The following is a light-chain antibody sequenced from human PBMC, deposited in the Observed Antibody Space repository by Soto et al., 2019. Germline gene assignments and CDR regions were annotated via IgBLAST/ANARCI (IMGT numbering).Light chain of an antibody. CDR3: QQYSRLWT. CDR2: DAF. Sequence: DIQMTQSPPTLSASVGDKVTISCRATQNIDNWLAWYQQKPGKAPNLLIYDAFVLENGVPSRFSGSGSGTEFTLTISSLQPEDFATYYCQQYSRLWTFGQGTKV. CDR1: QNIDNW. J-gene: IGKJ1*01. V-gene: IGKV1-5*01.